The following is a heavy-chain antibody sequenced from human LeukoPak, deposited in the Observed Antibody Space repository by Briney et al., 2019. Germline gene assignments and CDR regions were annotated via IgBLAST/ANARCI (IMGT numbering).Heavy chain of an antibody. CDR2: ISWNSGSI. J-gene: IGHJ3*02. D-gene: IGHD5-18*01. CDR1: GFTFDDYA. Sequence: PGRSLRLSCAASGFTFDDYAMHWVRHAPGKGLEWVSGISWNSGSIGYADSVKGRFTISRDNAKNSLYLQMNSLRAEDTALYYCAKDSTSDTAMGFGAFDIWGQGTMVTVSS. V-gene: IGHV3-9*01. CDR3: AKDSTSDTAMGFGAFDI.